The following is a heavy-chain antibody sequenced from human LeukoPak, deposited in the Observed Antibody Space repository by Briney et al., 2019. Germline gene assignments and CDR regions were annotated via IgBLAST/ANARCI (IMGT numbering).Heavy chain of an antibody. CDR1: GFSFISYW. CDR3: AKGAAAGRQDPNYNWFDP. V-gene: IGHV3-74*01. Sequence: PGGSLRLSCGASGFSFISYWMHWVRQTPEKRLVWVSYIDPYGGDTNYADSVKGRFTISRDNSKNTLYLQMNSLRAEDTALYYCAKGAAAGRQDPNYNWFDPWGQGTLVTVSS. J-gene: IGHJ5*02. CDR2: IDPYGGDT. D-gene: IGHD6-13*01.